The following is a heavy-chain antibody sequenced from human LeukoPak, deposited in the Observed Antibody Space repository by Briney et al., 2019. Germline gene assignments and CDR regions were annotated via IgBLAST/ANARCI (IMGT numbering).Heavy chain of an antibody. CDR3: ARDHSYDSSGYSTPGFDY. Sequence: PGGSLRLSCAASGFTFSSYSMNWVRQAPGKGLEWVSSISSSSSYIYYADSVKGRFTISRDNAKNSLYLQMNSLRAEDTAVYYCARDHSYDSSGYSTPGFDYWGQGTLVTVSS. CDR1: GFTFSSYS. CDR2: ISSSSSYI. D-gene: IGHD3-22*01. J-gene: IGHJ4*02. V-gene: IGHV3-21*01.